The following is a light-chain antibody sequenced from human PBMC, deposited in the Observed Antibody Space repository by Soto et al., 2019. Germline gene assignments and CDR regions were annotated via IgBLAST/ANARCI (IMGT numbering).Light chain of an antibody. CDR1: SGHGSYI. CDR3: ETWDSNTRV. CDR2: LEGSGSY. Sequence: QSVLTQSSSASASLGSSVKLTCTLSSGHGSYIIAWHQQQPGKAPRYLMKLEGSGSYNKGSGVPDRFSGSSSGADRYLTISNLQFEDEADSYCETWDSNTRVFGGGTKLTVL. J-gene: IGLJ2*01. V-gene: IGLV4-60*02.